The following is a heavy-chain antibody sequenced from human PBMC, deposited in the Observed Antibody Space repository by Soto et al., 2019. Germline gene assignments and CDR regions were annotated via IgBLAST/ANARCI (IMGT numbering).Heavy chain of an antibody. V-gene: IGHV4-34*01. CDR3: ARCVGSSWTFDY. CDR1: GGSFSGYY. Sequence: QVQLQQWGAGLLKPSETLSLTCAVYGGSFSGYYWSWIRQPPGKGLEWIGEINHSGSTNYNPSLKSRVTISVDTSKNQFSLKLSSVTAADTAVYYCARCVGSSWTFDYWGQGTLVTVSS. J-gene: IGHJ4*02. CDR2: INHSGST. D-gene: IGHD6-13*01.